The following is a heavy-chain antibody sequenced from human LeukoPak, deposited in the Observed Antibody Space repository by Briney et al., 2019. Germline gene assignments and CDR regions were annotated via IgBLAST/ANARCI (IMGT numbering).Heavy chain of an antibody. CDR3: ARDSDSSGYYHYFDY. D-gene: IGHD3-22*01. J-gene: IGHJ4*02. CDR1: GFTFSSYE. V-gene: IGHV3-48*03. Sequence: GGSLGLSCAASGFTFSSYEMNWVRQAPGKGLEWVSYISSSGSTIYYADSVKGRFTISRDNAKNSLYLQMNSLRAEDTAVYYCARDSDSSGYYHYFDYWGQGTLVTVSS. CDR2: ISSSGSTI.